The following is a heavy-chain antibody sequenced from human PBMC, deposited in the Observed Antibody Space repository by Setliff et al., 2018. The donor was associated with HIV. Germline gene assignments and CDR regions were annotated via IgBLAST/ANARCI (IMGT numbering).Heavy chain of an antibody. J-gene: IGHJ4*02. Sequence: PGGSLRLSCAASGFTFSSYSMHWVRQAPGKGLEWVAIISYDGNNKYYADSVKGRFTISRDNSKNTLYLQMNSLGAEDTAVYYCARDSGVATIRKSALDYWGQGTLVTVSS. CDR1: GFTFSSYS. V-gene: IGHV3-30*01. D-gene: IGHD5-12*01. CDR2: ISYDGNNK. CDR3: ARDSGVATIRKSALDY.